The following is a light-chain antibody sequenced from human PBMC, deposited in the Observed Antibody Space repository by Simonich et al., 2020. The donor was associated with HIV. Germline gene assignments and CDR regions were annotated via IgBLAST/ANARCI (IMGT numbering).Light chain of an antibody. Sequence: EIVLTQSPGTLSLSPGERATLSCRASQSVSSNYLAWYQQKSGQAPRLLIYGASSRATGITDRFSGSGSGTEFTLAISSLQSEDFAVYYCQQYNDWPLTFGGGTKVDIK. CDR1: QSVSSNY. V-gene: IGKV3-20*01. J-gene: IGKJ4*01. CDR3: QQYNDWPLT. CDR2: GAS.